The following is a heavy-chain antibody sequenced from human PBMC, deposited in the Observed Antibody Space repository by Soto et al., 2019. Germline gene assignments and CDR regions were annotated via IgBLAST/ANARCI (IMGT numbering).Heavy chain of an antibody. CDR2: ISAYNGNT. J-gene: IGHJ3*02. CDR3: ARGYLRITMIVVVIGDDAFDI. CDR1: GYTFTSYG. D-gene: IGHD3-22*01. Sequence: ASVKVSCKASGYTFTSYGIGWVRQAPGQGLEWMGWISAYNGNTNYAQKLQGRATMTTDTSTSTAYMELRSLRSDDTAVYYCARGYLRITMIVVVIGDDAFDIWGQGTMVTVSS. V-gene: IGHV1-18*01.